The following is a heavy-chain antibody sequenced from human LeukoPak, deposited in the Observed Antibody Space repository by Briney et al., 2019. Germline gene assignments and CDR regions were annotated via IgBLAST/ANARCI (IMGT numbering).Heavy chain of an antibody. J-gene: IGHJ5*02. CDR1: GGTFSSYG. V-gene: IGHV1-18*01. D-gene: IGHD3-3*01. CDR2: ISAYNGNT. Sequence: ASVKVSCKASGGTFSSYGISWVRQAPGQGLEWMGWISAYNGNTNYAQKLQGRVTMTTDTSTSTAYMELRSLRSDDTAVYYCARDRGPYYDFWSGYNWFDPWGQGTLVTVSS. CDR3: ARDRGPYYDFWSGYNWFDP.